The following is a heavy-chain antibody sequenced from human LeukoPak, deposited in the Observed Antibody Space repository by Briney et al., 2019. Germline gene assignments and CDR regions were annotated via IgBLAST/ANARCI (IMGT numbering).Heavy chain of an antibody. D-gene: IGHD2-21*02. J-gene: IGHJ6*02. CDR1: GFTFSSYA. Sequence: GGSLRLSCAASGFTFSSYAMSWVRQAPGKGLEWVSAISGSGGSTYYADSVKGRFTISGDNSKNTLYLQMNSLRAEDTAVYYCAIGGDLIYYYYGMDVWGQGTTVTVSS. CDR3: AIGGDLIYYYYGMDV. CDR2: ISGSGGST. V-gene: IGHV3-23*01.